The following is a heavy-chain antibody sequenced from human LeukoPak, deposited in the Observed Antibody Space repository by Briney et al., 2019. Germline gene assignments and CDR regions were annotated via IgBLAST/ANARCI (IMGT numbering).Heavy chain of an antibody. V-gene: IGHV3-30-3*01. CDR2: ISYDGNNK. J-gene: IGHJ6*02. CDR3: ARDHDGMDV. CDR1: GFTFSSYA. Sequence: GGSLRLSCAASGFTFSSYAMHWVRQAPGKGLEWEAVISYDGNNKYYADSVKGRFTISRDNSKNTLYLQMNSLRAEDTAVYYCARDHDGMDVWGQGTTVTVSS.